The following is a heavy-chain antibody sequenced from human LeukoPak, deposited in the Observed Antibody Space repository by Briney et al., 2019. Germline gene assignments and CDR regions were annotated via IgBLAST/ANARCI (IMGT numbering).Heavy chain of an antibody. V-gene: IGHV3-21*01. CDR2: ISSGSSYL. CDR1: GFTFSSYS. Sequence: PGGSLRLSCAASGFTFSSYSMNWVRQAPGKGLEWVSSISSGSSYLYYADSVKGRFTISRDNAKNSLYLQMNSLRAEDTAVYYCARDCWDYGSGTYCGIDYWGQGTLVTVSS. D-gene: IGHD3-10*01. CDR3: ARDCWDYGSGTYCGIDY. J-gene: IGHJ4*02.